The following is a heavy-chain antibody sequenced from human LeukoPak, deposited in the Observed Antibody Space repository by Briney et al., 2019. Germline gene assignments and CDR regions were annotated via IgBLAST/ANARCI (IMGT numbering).Heavy chain of an antibody. CDR3: ASEGPRLRYFASVAAFDI. J-gene: IGHJ3*02. CDR1: GGSFSGYY. Sequence: SETLSLTCAVYGGSFSGYYWSWIRQPPGKGLEWIGEINHSGSTSYNPPLKSRVTISVDTSKNQFSLKLSSVTAADTAVYYCASEGPRLRYFASVAAFDIWGQGTMVTASS. D-gene: IGHD3-9*01. CDR2: INHSGST. V-gene: IGHV4-34*01.